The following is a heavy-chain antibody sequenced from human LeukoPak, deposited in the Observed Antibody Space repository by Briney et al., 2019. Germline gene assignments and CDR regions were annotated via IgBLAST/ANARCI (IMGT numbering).Heavy chain of an antibody. CDR3: AMYSSGWYGENHGAFDI. V-gene: IGHV1-3*01. D-gene: IGHD6-19*01. Sequence: ASVKVSCKASGYIFTNYVMHWVRQAPGQRLECMGWVNAGNADTKYSQRFQGRVTITRDTSATTAYMELSSLRSEDTAVYYCAMYSSGWYGENHGAFDIWGQGTMVTVSS. J-gene: IGHJ3*02. CDR1: GYIFTNYV. CDR2: VNAGNADT.